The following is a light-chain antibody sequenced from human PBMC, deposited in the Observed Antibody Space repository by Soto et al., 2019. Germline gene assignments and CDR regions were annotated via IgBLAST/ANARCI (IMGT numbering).Light chain of an antibody. CDR2: GAS. CDR3: QQYNSYPLT. Sequence: DIQMTQSPPSLSASVGDRVTITCRASQGINNNYLAWFQQKPGKAPKSLIYGASSLLSGVPSKFSGSGSGTDFTLTISSLQPEDFATYYCQQYNSYPLTFGGGTTVEIK. CDR1: QGINNNY. V-gene: IGKV1-16*02. J-gene: IGKJ4*01.